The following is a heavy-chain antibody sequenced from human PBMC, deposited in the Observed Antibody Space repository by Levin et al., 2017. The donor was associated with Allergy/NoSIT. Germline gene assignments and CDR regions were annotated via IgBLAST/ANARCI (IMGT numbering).Heavy chain of an antibody. CDR2: IRSETYGGTP. D-gene: IGHD2-2*01. J-gene: IGHJ4*02. CDR3: ARGRGPAAIWYDN. CDR1: GFTFGDYA. Sequence: GGSLRLSCTVSGFTFGDYAMGWVRQAPGKGLEWVGIIRSETYGGTPAYAASVRGRFSISRDDSKNIAYLHINSLRTRDTAVYYCARGRGPAAIWYDNWGQGTLVTVS. V-gene: IGHV3-49*04.